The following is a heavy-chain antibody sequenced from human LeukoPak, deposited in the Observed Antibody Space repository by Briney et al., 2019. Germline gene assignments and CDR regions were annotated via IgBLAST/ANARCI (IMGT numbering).Heavy chain of an antibody. Sequence: KSGGSLRLSCVASGFMFSDYSMDWVRQAPGKGLEWVSSISSSAYIFYSDSVKGRFTISRDNAQSSLYLQMNSLRAGDTAVYYCARQAVARPFDLWGQGTMVAVSS. CDR1: GFMFSDYS. CDR3: ARQAVARPFDL. J-gene: IGHJ3*01. V-gene: IGHV3-21*06. CDR2: ISSSAYI.